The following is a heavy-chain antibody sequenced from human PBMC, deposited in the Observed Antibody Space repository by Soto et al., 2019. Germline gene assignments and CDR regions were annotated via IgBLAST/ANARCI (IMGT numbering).Heavy chain of an antibody. J-gene: IGHJ6*02. CDR3: ARVALGLYGDYVDYYYGMDV. Sequence: GGPVKVSCKASGYTFTSYGISWVRQAPGQGLEWMGWISAYNGNTNYAQKLQGRVTMTTDTSTSTAYMELRSLRSDDTAVYYCARVALGLYGDYVDYYYGMDVWGQGTTVTVSS. CDR1: GYTFTSYG. D-gene: IGHD4-17*01. CDR2: ISAYNGNT. V-gene: IGHV1-18*01.